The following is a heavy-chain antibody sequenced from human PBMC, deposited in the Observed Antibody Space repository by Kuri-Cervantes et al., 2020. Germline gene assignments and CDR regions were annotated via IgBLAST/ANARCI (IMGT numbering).Heavy chain of an antibody. D-gene: IGHD6-19*01. CDR2: IIPIFGTA. J-gene: IGHJ2*01. CDR1: GDTFSSHA. Sequence: SVKVSCKTSGDTFSSHAIRWVRQAPGQGLEWMGGIIPIFGTANYAQKFQDRVTITTDESTSTAYMELSSLRSEDTALYYCARAALAVADDWYFDIWGRGTLVTVSS. V-gene: IGHV1-69*05. CDR3: ARAALAVADDWYFDI.